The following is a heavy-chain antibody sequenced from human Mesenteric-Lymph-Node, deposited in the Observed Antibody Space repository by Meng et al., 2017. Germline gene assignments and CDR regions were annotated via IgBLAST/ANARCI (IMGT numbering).Heavy chain of an antibody. CDR3: ARGERGSYFEY. V-gene: IGHV3-23*01. CDR2: ISGSGGST. Sequence: EVRVWGSGGGWVQPGGSLRLSCAAFGFTFSSYAMSWVRQAPGKGLEWVSAISGSGGSTYYADSVKGRFTISRDNSKNTLYLQMNSLRAEDTAVYYCARGERGSYFEYWGQGALVTVSS. CDR1: GFTFSSYA. D-gene: IGHD1-1*01. J-gene: IGHJ4*02.